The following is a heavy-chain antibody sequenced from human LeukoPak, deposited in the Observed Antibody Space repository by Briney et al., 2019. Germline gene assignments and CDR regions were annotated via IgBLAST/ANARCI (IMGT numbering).Heavy chain of an antibody. CDR3: ARVGKVGFGESNWFDP. CDR2: IKQDGSEK. Sequence: GGSLRLSCAASGFTFSSYWMSWVRQAPGKGLEGVANIKQDGSEKYYVASVKGRFTISRDNAKNSLYLQMNSLRAEDTAVYYCARVGKVGFGESNWFDPWGQGTLVTVSS. J-gene: IGHJ5*02. CDR1: GFTFSSYW. V-gene: IGHV3-7*01. D-gene: IGHD3-10*01.